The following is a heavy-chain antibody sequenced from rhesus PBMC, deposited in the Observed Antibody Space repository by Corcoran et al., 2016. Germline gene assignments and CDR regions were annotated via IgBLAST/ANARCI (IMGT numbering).Heavy chain of an antibody. J-gene: IGHJ6*01. D-gene: IGHD6S26*01. V-gene: IGHV4-122*02. CDR1: GGSISSGYYY. CDR2: ITYSGSN. Sequence: QVQLQESGPGLVKPSETLSLTCAVSGGSISSGYYYWSWIRQPPGKGLEWIGYITYSGSNRYNPSLKSRVTISRDTSKNQFALKLSSVTAADTAVYYCARDVGRLVGGLDSWGQGVVVTVSS. CDR3: ARDVGRLVGGLDS.